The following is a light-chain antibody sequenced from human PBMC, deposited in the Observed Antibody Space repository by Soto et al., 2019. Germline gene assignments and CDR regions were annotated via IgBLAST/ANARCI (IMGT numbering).Light chain of an antibody. CDR2: GVN. CDR3: SSSSRINTYV. Sequence: QSLLTQPPSVSGSLGRPVTISCTGTSSDVGIYNRVSWYKQPPGTAPKLIIYGVNNRPSGVPDRFSGSKSGNTASLTISGLQAEHEADYYCSSSSRINTYVFGTGTKVTVL. J-gene: IGLJ1*01. CDR1: SSDVGIYNR. V-gene: IGLV2-18*02.